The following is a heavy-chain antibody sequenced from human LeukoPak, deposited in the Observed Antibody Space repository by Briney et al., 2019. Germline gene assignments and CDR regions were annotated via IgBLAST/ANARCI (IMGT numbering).Heavy chain of an antibody. CDR1: GFTFSSYA. J-gene: IGHJ4*02. CDR2: ISISGDNT. D-gene: IGHD3-16*01. V-gene: IGHV3-23*01. Sequence: PGGSLRLSCAASGFTFSSYAMSWVRQAPGKGLAWVSAISISGDNTYYADSVKGRFTISRDNFKNTLYLQMNSLRAEDTAVYYCAEGGGVTANDYWGQGTLVTVSS. CDR3: AEGGGVTANDY.